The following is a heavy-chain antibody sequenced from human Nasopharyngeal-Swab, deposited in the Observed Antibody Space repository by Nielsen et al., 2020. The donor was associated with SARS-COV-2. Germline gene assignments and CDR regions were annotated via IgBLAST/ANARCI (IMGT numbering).Heavy chain of an antibody. CDR3: ARLAPLKFYYYYMDV. D-gene: IGHD3-3*02. CDR1: GGTFSSYA. J-gene: IGHJ6*03. Sequence: ASVKVSCKASGGTFSSYAISWVRQAPGQGLEWMGWINAGNGNTKYSQKFQGRVTITRDTSASTAYMELSSLRSEDTAVYYCARLAPLKFYYYYMDVWGKGTTVTVSS. CDR2: INAGNGNT. V-gene: IGHV1-3*01.